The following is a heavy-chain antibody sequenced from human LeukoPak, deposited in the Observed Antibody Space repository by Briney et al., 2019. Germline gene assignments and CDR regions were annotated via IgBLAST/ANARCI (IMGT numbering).Heavy chain of an antibody. CDR2: IYYSGST. D-gene: IGHD3-3*01. V-gene: IGHV4-59*01. Sequence: SETLSLTCAVYGGSFSSYYWSWIRQPPGKGLEWIGYIYYSGSTNYNPSLKSRVTISVDTSKNQFSLKLSSVTAADTAVYYCARGRYDFWSGSLPYFDYWGQGTLVTVSS. J-gene: IGHJ4*02. CDR3: ARGRYDFWSGSLPYFDY. CDR1: GGSFSSYY.